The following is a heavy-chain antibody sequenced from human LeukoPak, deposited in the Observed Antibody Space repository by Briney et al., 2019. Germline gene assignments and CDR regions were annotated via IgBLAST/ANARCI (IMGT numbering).Heavy chain of an antibody. CDR3: ARRRQITFYSPYAFDM. D-gene: IGHD2/OR15-2a*01. Sequence: HPSETLSLTCAVYGGSFSGSYWSWIRQPPGKGLEWLGYIYYTGSPKSNPSLKSRVTISLDTSKNQFSLRLSSVTAADTAVYYCARRRQITFYSPYAFDMWGQGTMVTVSS. J-gene: IGHJ3*02. CDR1: GGSFSGSY. CDR2: IYYTGSP. V-gene: IGHV4-59*08.